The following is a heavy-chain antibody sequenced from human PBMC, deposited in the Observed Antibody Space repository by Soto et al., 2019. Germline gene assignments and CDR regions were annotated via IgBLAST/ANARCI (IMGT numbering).Heavy chain of an antibody. CDR1: GGTFSSYA. Sequence: GASVKVSCKASGGTFSSYAISWVRQAPGQGLEWMGGIIPIFGTANYAQKFQGRVTITADESTSTAYMELSSLRSEDTAVYYCARDDCSGGSCQIYYYGMDVWGQGTTVTVSS. CDR2: IIPIFGTA. V-gene: IGHV1-69*13. D-gene: IGHD2-15*01. CDR3: ARDDCSGGSCQIYYYGMDV. J-gene: IGHJ6*02.